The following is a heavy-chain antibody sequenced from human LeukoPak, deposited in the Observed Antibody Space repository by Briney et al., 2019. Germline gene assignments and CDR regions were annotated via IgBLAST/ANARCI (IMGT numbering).Heavy chain of an antibody. V-gene: IGHV3-30*04. CDR3: ARGQGSGSFLIDY. CDR2: ISYDGSWM. Sequence: PGGSLRLSCAASGFTFSDYAMHWVRQAPGKGLEWVAVISYDGSWMYYADSVKGRFTVSRDNSKSTLYLQMDSPRVEDTAVNFCARGQGSGSFLIDYWGQGTLVTVSS. J-gene: IGHJ4*02. CDR1: GFTFSDYA. D-gene: IGHD3-10*01.